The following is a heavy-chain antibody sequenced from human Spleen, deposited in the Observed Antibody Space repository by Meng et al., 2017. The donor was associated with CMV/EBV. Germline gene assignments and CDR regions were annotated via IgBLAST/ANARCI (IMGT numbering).Heavy chain of an antibody. D-gene: IGHD5-24*01. Sequence: FTFSGFPLKSGAMGVGWIRQPPGKALEWLALIYWDDDKRYSPSLKSRLTITKDASKNQVVLIMTDMDPVDTATYYCAHVEMATPFDYWGQGTLVTVSS. J-gene: IGHJ4*02. V-gene: IGHV2-5*02. CDR3: AHVEMATPFDY. CDR2: IYWDDDK. CDR1: GFPLKSGAMG.